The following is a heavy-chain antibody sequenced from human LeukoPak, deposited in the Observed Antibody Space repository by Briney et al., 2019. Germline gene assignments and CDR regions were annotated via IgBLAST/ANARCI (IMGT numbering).Heavy chain of an antibody. J-gene: IGHJ4*02. Sequence: SETLSLTRTVSGGSMNSYYWSWIRQPPGEGLEWIGYIYYSGSTTYNPSLKSRVTISVDTSNNQFFLKLNSVTASDTAVYYCARYGGSPSNYYDYWGQGTLVTVSS. D-gene: IGHD1-26*01. CDR3: ARYGGSPSNYYDY. CDR1: GGSMNSYY. V-gene: IGHV4-59*08. CDR2: IYYSGST.